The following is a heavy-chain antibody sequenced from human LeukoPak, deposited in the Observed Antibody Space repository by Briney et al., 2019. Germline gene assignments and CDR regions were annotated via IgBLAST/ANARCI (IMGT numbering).Heavy chain of an antibody. CDR3: AKGRGWEASYYYYYMDV. CDR2: ISYDGSNK. V-gene: IGHV3-30*18. CDR1: GFTFSSYG. D-gene: IGHD1-26*01. Sequence: SGGSLRLSCAASGFTFSSYGMYWVRQAPGKGLEWVTFISYDGSNKYYADSVKGRFTISRDNSKNTLYLQMNSLRAEDTAVYYCAKGRGWEASYYYYYMDVWGKGTTVTISS. J-gene: IGHJ6*03.